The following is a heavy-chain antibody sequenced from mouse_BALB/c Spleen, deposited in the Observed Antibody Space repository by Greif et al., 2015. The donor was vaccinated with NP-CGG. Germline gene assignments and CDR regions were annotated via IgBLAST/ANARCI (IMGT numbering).Heavy chain of an antibody. D-gene: IGHD1-1*01. Sequence: EVKLVESGGGLVKPGGSLKLSCAASGFTFSDYYMYWVRQTPEKRLEWVATISDGGSYTYYPDSVKGRFTISRDNAKNNLYLQMSSLKSEDTAMYYCARDPYGSSYGFAYWGQGTLVTVSA. CDR3: ARDPYGSSYGFAY. V-gene: IGHV5-4*02. CDR1: GFTFSDYY. CDR2: ISDGGSYT. J-gene: IGHJ3*01.